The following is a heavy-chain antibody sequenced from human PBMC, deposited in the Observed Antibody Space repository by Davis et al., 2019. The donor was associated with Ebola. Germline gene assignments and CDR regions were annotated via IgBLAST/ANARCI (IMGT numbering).Heavy chain of an antibody. CDR2: ITYSSSAT. V-gene: IGHV3-48*02. CDR3: ARVWQDFSGMDY. D-gene: IGHD3-10*01. Sequence: PGGSLRLSCAASGFVFSTYHMIWVRQAPGKGLEWVSYITYSSSATLYADSVKGRFTISRDNAKNSLFLQMNSLREEDTAVYFCARVWQDFSGMDYGGQGTLVSVSS. J-gene: IGHJ4*02. CDR1: GFVFSTYH.